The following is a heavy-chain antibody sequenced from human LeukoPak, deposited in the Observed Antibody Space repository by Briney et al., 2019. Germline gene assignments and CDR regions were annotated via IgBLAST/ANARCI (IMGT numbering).Heavy chain of an antibody. CDR2: ISSNGGST. Sequence: GGSLRLSCAASGFTFSSYAMHWVRQAPGKGLEYVSAISSNGGSTYYAISVKGRFTISRDNSKNTLYLQMGSLRAEDMAVYYCARVSGDGDFDYWGQGTLVTVSS. CDR1: GFTFSSYA. J-gene: IGHJ4*02. D-gene: IGHD5-24*01. CDR3: ARVSGDGDFDY. V-gene: IGHV3-64*01.